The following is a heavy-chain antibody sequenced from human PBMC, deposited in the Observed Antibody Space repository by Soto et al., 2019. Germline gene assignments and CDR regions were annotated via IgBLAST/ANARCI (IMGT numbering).Heavy chain of an antibody. V-gene: IGHV3-23*01. CDR3: AKDLLPDSSYYYYYGMDV. CDR2: ISGSGGST. Sequence: EVQLLESGGGLVQPGGSLRLSCAASGFTFSSYAMSWVRQAPGKGLEWVSAISGSGGSTYYADSVKGRFTISRDNSKNTLYLQMNSLRAEDTAVYYCAKDLLPDSSYYYYYGMDVWGQGTTVTVSS. D-gene: IGHD2-21*01. CDR1: GFTFSSYA. J-gene: IGHJ6*02.